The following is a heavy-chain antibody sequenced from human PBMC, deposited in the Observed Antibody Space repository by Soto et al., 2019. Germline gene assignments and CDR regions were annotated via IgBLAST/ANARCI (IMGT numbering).Heavy chain of an antibody. D-gene: IGHD1-1*01. V-gene: IGHV3-21*06. J-gene: IGHJ4*02. CDR3: VRDDPLDK. CDR1: GFTLSSYS. CDR2: ITSGGDI. Sequence: EVQLVESGGGLVKPGGSLRLSCAASGFTLSSYSMNWVRQAPGKGLEWVSSITSGGDINEADSLQCRFTISRDNAKNSLYLDMNSLRVEDTAMYYCVRDDPLDKWGQGTLVTVSS.